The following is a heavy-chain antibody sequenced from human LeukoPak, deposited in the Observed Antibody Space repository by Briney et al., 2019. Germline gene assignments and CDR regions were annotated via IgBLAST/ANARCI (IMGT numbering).Heavy chain of an antibody. V-gene: IGHV4-61*02. CDR3: ARYYYGSGSYFDY. CDR2: IYTSGST. D-gene: IGHD3-10*01. J-gene: IGHJ4*02. Sequence: SETLSLTCTVSGGSISSGSYYWSWIRQPAGKGLEWIGRIYTSGSTNYNPSLKSRVTISVDTSKNQFSLKLSSVTAADTAVYYCARYYYGSGSYFDYWGQGTLVTVSS. CDR1: GGSISSGSYY.